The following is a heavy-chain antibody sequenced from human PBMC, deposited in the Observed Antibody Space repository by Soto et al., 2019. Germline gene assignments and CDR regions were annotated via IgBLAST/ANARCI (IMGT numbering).Heavy chain of an antibody. D-gene: IGHD5-12*01. CDR3: AEERAVLATTPHLDY. CDR2: ASYDGSYK. J-gene: IGHJ4*02. Sequence: QVQLVESGGDVVQPGRSLRLSCAASGFTFSSFGMHWVRQAPGKGLEWVAVASYDGSYKYYADSVKGRFTISRDNSKNNVYLTKNSLRAEGTVFYYCAEERAVLATTPHLDYWGQGTLVTVSS. CDR1: GFTFSSFG. V-gene: IGHV3-30*18.